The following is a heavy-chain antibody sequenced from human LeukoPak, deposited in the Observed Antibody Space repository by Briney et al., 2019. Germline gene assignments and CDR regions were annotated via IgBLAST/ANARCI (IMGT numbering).Heavy chain of an antibody. CDR3: ANVGFGGY. CDR2: ISANGVRT. V-gene: IGHV3-23*01. J-gene: IGHJ4*02. Sequence: GGSLRLSCAASGFTFTIYDMTWVRQALGKGLEWVSGISANGVRTYYADSVKGRFTISRDNSKNTLYLQMTGLRDDDTAVYFCANVGFGGYWGQGTLVIVSS. CDR1: GFTFTIYD. D-gene: IGHD3-16*01.